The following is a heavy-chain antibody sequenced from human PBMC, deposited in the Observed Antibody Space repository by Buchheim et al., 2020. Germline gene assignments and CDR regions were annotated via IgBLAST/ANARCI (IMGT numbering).Heavy chain of an antibody. D-gene: IGHD6-13*01. V-gene: IGHV3-33*01. CDR1: GFIFSHYG. CDR2: IWYDGSNK. J-gene: IGHJ4*02. CDR3: AGASSIAAAGTGYYIDY. Sequence: QVQLVESGGGVVQPGRSLRLSCAASGFIFSHYGMYWVRQAPGKGLEWVAVIWYDGSNKYYADSVKGRFTISRDNSENTLNLQMNTLRAEDTAVYYCAGASSIAAAGTGYYIDYWGQGTL.